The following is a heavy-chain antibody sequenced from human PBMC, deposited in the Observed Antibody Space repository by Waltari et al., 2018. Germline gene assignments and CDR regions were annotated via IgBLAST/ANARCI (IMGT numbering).Heavy chain of an antibody. D-gene: IGHD2-15*01. J-gene: IGHJ4*02. CDR2: ISGSGGST. CDR1: GFTFSSYA. V-gene: IGHV3-23*01. CDR3: AKLKGKVVVAATRPRPFDY. Sequence: EVQLLESGGGLVQPGGSLRLSCAASGFTFSSYAMSWVRQAPGKGLEWVSAISGSGGSTYYEDSGKGRFTISRDNSKNTLYLQMNSLRAEDTAVYYCAKLKGKVVVAATRPRPFDYWGQGTLVIVSS.